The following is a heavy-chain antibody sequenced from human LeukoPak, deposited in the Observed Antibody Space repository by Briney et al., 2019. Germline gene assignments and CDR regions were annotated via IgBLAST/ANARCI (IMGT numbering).Heavy chain of an antibody. Sequence: EASVKVSCKASGYTFTGYYMHWVRQAPGQGLEWMGWINPNSGGTNYAQKFQGRVTMTRDTSISTAYMELSRLRSDDTAVYYCARENYYYGSGSFQIFDYWGQGTLVTVSS. CDR2: INPNSGGT. D-gene: IGHD3-10*01. J-gene: IGHJ4*02. CDR1: GYTFTGYY. V-gene: IGHV1-2*02. CDR3: ARENYYYGSGSFQIFDY.